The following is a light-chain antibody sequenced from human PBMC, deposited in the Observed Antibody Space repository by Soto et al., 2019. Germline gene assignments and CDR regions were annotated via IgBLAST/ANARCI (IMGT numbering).Light chain of an antibody. Sequence: EIVLTQSPGTLSLSPGERATLSCRASQSVSNNYLACYQQQPGQAPRLLIYGASNRGTAVPVRFSGSGTGTDFTITISRLEAEDFAVYYCQQYGSSPRTFGQGTKVDIK. V-gene: IGKV3-20*01. CDR3: QQYGSSPRT. J-gene: IGKJ1*01. CDR2: GAS. CDR1: QSVSNNY.